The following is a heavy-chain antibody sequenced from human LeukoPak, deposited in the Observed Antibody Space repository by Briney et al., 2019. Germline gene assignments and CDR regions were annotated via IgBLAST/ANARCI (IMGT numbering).Heavy chain of an antibody. CDR1: GFTVSSHY. D-gene: IGHD2-15*01. Sequence: GGSLRLSCAVSGFTVSSHYMSWVRQAPGKGLEWVSAINSDGDSTFYADSVKGRFTISRDNSRNTLYLQVYSLRAEDTAVYYCAQQLGYCSKGSCYFTYWGQGTLVTVSS. J-gene: IGHJ4*02. V-gene: IGHV3-23*01. CDR3: AQQLGYCSKGSCYFTY. CDR2: INSDGDST.